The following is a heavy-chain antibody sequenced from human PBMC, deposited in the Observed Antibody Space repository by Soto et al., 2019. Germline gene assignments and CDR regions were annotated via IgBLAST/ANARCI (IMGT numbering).Heavy chain of an antibody. CDR3: AKMALFYCSSTSCSGGYFDY. CDR2: ISGSGGST. J-gene: IGHJ4*02. V-gene: IGHV3-23*01. CDR1: GFTFSSYA. Sequence: GSLRLSCAASGFTFSSYAMSWVRQAPGKGLEWVSAISGSGGSTYYADSVKGRFTISRDNSKNTLYLQMNSLRAEDTAVYYCAKMALFYCSSTSCSGGYFDYWGQGTLVTVSS. D-gene: IGHD2-2*01.